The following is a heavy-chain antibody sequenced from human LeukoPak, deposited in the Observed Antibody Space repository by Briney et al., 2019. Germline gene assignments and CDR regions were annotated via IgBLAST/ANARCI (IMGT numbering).Heavy chain of an antibody. D-gene: IGHD1-1*01. V-gene: IGHV1-2*02. CDR2: INPNSGGT. CDR1: GYTFTSYD. Sequence: GASVKVSCKASGYTFTSYDISWVRQAPGQGLEWMGWINPNSGGTNYAQKFQGRVTMTRDTSISTAYMELSRLRSDDTAVYYCARVLTLRTGHFDYWGQGTLVTVSS. CDR3: ARVLTLRTGHFDY. J-gene: IGHJ4*02.